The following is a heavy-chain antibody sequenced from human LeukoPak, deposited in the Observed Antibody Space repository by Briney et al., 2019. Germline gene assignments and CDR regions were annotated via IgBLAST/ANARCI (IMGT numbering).Heavy chain of an antibody. CDR3: ARDSAVVTYNWFDP. CDR1: GFTFSTYW. V-gene: IGHV3-7*01. D-gene: IGHD2-21*02. CDR2: IKKDGSEK. J-gene: IGHJ5*02. Sequence: GGSLRLSCGASGFTFSTYWMTWVRQAPGKGLQWVANIKKDGSEKYYVDSVKGRFTISRDNAKNSVDLQMNSLRAEDTAVYYCARDSAVVTYNWFDPWGQGTLVTVSS.